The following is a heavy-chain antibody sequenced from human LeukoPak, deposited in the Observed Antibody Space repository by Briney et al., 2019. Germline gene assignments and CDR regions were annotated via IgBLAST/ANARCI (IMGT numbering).Heavy chain of an antibody. J-gene: IGHJ4*02. V-gene: IGHV3-48*01. D-gene: IGHD7-27*01. CDR3: ARTGLGMYSFDS. Sequence: GGSLRLSCAASGFTFSSYSMNWVRQAAGKGLEWVSYITVSSSTINYADSVKGRCTISRDKAKNSLYLQMNSLRADDTAVYYCARTGLGMYSFDSWGQGTLVTVSS. CDR2: ITVSSSTI. CDR1: GFTFSSYS.